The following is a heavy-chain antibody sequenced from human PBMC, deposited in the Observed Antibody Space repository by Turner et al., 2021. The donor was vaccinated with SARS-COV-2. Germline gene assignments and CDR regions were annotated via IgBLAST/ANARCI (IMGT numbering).Heavy chain of an antibody. CDR3: ARLHTSSWYFDY. CDR1: GFTFCSYW. V-gene: IGHV3-7*03. D-gene: IGHD6-13*01. Sequence: EMQLVESGGGCVQPGGSLRLSCAASGFTFCSYWMSWVRKGSGRGLEWVANIKQDGIEKYYVNFLKGQFTISRDNAKNSLYLQMNSLKAEDTAVYYCARLHTSSWYFDYWGQGTLVTVSS. CDR2: IKQDGIEK. J-gene: IGHJ4*02.